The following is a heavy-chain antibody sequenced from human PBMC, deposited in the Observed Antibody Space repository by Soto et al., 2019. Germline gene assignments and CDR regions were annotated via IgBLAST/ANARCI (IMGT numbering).Heavy chain of an antibody. CDR3: ARGPDKATSSYYYYGLDV. D-gene: IGHD6-13*01. CDR1: GYTFTNYA. J-gene: IGHJ6*02. CDR2: INAGNGNT. Sequence: QVQLVQSGAEVKKPGASVKVSCKASGYTFTNYAMHWVRQAPRQRLEWMGWINAGNGNTRYSQKFQGRVTITRDTSASTAYMELSSLRSEDTAVYYCARGPDKATSSYYYYGLDVWGQGTTVTVFS. V-gene: IGHV1-3*01.